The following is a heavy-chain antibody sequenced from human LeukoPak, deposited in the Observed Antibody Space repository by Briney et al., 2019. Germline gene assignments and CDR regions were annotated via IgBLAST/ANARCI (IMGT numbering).Heavy chain of an antibody. CDR3: ATPGSYYYGSGTKGPFDY. Sequence: GGSLRLSCAASGFTVSSNYMSWVRQAPGKGLEWVSVIYNTGSTYYADSVKGRFTISRDNSKNTLYLQMNSLRAEDTAVYYCATPGSYYYGSGTKGPFDYWGQGTLVTVSS. D-gene: IGHD3-10*01. V-gene: IGHV3-66*01. CDR1: GFTVSSNY. CDR2: IYNTGST. J-gene: IGHJ4*02.